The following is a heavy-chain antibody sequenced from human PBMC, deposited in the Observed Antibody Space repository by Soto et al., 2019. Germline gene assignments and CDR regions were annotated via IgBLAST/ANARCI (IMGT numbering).Heavy chain of an antibody. J-gene: IGHJ6*02. CDR1: GFIFSNFW. CDR3: VRAIGHYGMDV. CDR2: INSDGSYT. V-gene: IGHV3-74*01. D-gene: IGHD3-22*01. Sequence: GGSLRLSCVASGFIFSNFWMHWVRQAPGMGLVWVSHINSDGSYTTYADSVKGRFTISRDNAKNTLYLQMNSLRAEDTAVYYCVRAIGHYGMDVWGRGTTVTVSS.